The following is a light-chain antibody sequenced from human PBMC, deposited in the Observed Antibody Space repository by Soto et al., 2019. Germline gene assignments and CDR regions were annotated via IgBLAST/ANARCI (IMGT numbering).Light chain of an antibody. CDR1: RSLVSSDGNTY. V-gene: IGKV2-30*01. J-gene: IGKJ5*01. Sequence: DVVMTQSPLSLPVTLGQPASISCRSSRSLVSSDGNTYLNWFQQRPGQSPRRLIYKVSNRDSGVPDRFSGSGSGTDFTLKISRVEAEDVALYYCMQVTHWPPITFGQGTRLDIK. CDR3: MQVTHWPPIT. CDR2: KVS.